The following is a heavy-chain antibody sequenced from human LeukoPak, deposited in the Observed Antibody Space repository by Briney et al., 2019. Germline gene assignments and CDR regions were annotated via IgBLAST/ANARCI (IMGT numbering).Heavy chain of an antibody. Sequence: GGSLRLSCAASGFTFSNFWMHWVRQGPGKGLVWVSRINSDGSSTSYADSVKGRFTIYRDNAKNTLYLQMNSLRADDTAVYYCAREAVVAATPYDYWGQGNLVTVSS. CDR2: INSDGSST. D-gene: IGHD2-15*01. CDR3: AREAVVAATPYDY. V-gene: IGHV3-74*01. J-gene: IGHJ4*02. CDR1: GFTFSNFW.